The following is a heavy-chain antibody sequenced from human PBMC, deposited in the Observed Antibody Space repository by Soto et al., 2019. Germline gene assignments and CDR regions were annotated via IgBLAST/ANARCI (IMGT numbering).Heavy chain of an antibody. CDR1: GFTFSSYW. CDR3: ARGRGWGNYGSGRKVYYYYGMDV. D-gene: IGHD3-10*01. CDR2: INSDGSST. V-gene: IGHV3-74*01. J-gene: IGHJ6*02. Sequence: GGSLRLSCAASGFTFSSYWMHWVRQAPGKGLVWVSRINSDGSSTSYADSVKGRFTISRDNAKNTLYLQMNSLRAEDTAVYYCARGRGWGNYGSGRKVYYYYGMDVWGQGTTVTVSS.